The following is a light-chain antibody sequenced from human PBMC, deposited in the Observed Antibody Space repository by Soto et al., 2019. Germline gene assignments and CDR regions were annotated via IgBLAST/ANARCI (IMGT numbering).Light chain of an antibody. V-gene: IGKV3-20*01. CDR2: GAS. CDR3: QQYGVTPPNS. Sequence: EIVLTQSPGTLSLSPGERATLSCRASQIVSSTYLAWFQQKPGQAPMLLIYGASTRATGIPDRFSGSGSGTDSTLTLSGLEPEDFALYYCQQYGVTPPNSFGGGTKVEV. CDR1: QIVSSTY. J-gene: IGKJ4*01.